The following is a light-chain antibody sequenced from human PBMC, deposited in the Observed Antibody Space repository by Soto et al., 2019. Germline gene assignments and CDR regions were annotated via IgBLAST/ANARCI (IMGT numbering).Light chain of an antibody. J-gene: IGKJ2*01. V-gene: IGKV1-39*01. CDR2: ATS. CDR3: QQSYTTPRT. Sequence: DIQMTQSPSSLSASVGDRVTITCRASQNIVTHLNWYQQRSGQAPKLLLYATSTLQSGVPSRFSGSGSGTDFTLTISSLQVEDFATYYCQQSYTTPRTFGQGTKLEI. CDR1: QNIVTH.